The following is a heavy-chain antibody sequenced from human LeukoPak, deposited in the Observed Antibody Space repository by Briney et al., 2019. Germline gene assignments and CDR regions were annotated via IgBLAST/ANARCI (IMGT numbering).Heavy chain of an antibody. V-gene: IGHV4-59*01. D-gene: IGHD5-18*01. CDR3: ARDSYGRTDY. Sequence: SETLSLTCTVSGGSISSYYWSWIRQPPGKGLEWIGYIYYSGSTNYTPSLKSRVTISVDTSKNQFSLKLSSVTAADTAVYYCARDSYGRTDYWGQGTLVTVSS. CDR1: GGSISSYY. CDR2: IYYSGST. J-gene: IGHJ4*02.